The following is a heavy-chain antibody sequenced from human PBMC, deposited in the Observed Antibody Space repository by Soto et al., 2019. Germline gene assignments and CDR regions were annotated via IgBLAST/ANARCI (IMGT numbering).Heavy chain of an antibody. CDR3: ARIPSTGPYYFDY. CDR2: IYPGDSDT. D-gene: IGHD1-1*01. J-gene: IGHJ4*02. CDR1: GYSFTSYW. Sequence: GESLKISGKASGYSFTSYWIGWVRQMPGKGLEWMGIIYPGDSDTRYSPSFQGQVTISADKSISTASLQWSSLKASDTAMYYCARIPSTGPYYFDYWGQGTLVTVSS. V-gene: IGHV5-51*01.